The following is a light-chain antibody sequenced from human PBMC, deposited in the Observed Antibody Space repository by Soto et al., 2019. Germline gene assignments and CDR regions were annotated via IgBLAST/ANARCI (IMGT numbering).Light chain of an antibody. V-gene: IGKV3-20*01. CDR1: QSVSSSS. J-gene: IGKJ1*01. CDR2: GAS. CDR3: QQYVSSRT. Sequence: EIVLTQSPGTLSLTPGERATLSCRASQSVSSSSLAWYQQKPGQAPRLLIYGASSRATGIPDRFSGSGSGTDFTLTISGLEPADFAVYYCQQYVSSRTFGQGTKVEI.